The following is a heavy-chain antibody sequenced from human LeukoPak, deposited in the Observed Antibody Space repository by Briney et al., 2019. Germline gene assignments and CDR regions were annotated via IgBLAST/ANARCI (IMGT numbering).Heavy chain of an antibody. D-gene: IGHD5-24*01. CDR2: ISRNGAAT. Sequence: PGGSLRLSCAASGLIFDDYTMHWVRQAPGKGLEWVSLISRNGAATKYADSVRGRFTVSRDNSKNSLYLQMNSLRAEDTAVYYCARTKEMASISYFDSWGQGTLVTVSS. J-gene: IGHJ4*02. V-gene: IGHV3-43*01. CDR1: GLIFDDYT. CDR3: ARTKEMASISYFDS.